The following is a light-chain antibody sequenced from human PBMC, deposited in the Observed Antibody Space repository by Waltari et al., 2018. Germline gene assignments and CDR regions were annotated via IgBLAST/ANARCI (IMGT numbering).Light chain of an antibody. CDR3: QQYGSSPWT. V-gene: IGKV3-20*01. J-gene: IGKJ1*01. CDR1: PSVSSSY. CDR2: GAS. Sequence: EIVLTQSPGTLSLSPGERATLSCRASPSVSSSYLAWYQQNPGQAPRVLIHGASNRATGIPDRFSGSGSGTDFTLTISRLEPEDFAVYYCQQYGSSPWTFGQGTKVEIK.